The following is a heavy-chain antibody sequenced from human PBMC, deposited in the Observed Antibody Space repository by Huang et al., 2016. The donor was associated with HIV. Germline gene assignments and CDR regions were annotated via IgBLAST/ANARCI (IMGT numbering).Heavy chain of an antibody. CDR3: ARGLTRYCSGGSCPLGY. CDR1: GYTFSNDA. CDR2: ISTNTVNP. V-gene: IGHV7-4-1*02. D-gene: IGHD2-15*01. Sequence: QVQLVQSGSELKKPGASAKVSCKASGYTFSNDAVSWVRQAPGQGLEGRGWISTNTVNPTDAQDLTGRFVFAVETSVTTAWLQISSLKAEDTAVYYCARGLTRYCSGGSCPLGYWGQGTLVTVSS. J-gene: IGHJ4*02.